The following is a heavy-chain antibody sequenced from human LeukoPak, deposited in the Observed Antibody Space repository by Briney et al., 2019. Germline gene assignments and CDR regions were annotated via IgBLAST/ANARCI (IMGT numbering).Heavy chain of an antibody. CDR3: ARTGSYGSGSYSHY. J-gene: IGHJ4*02. D-gene: IGHD3-10*01. CDR1: GGTFSSYG. Sequence: GASVKVSCKASGGTFSSYGISWVRQAPGQGLEWMGRIIPIFGTANYAQKFQGRVTITTEESTSTAYMELSSLRSEDTAVYYCARTGSYGSGSYSHYWGQGTLVTVSS. CDR2: IIPIFGTA. V-gene: IGHV1-69*05.